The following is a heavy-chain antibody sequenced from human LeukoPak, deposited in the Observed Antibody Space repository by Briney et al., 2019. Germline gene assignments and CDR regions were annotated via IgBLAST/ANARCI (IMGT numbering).Heavy chain of an antibody. V-gene: IGHV1-18*04. CDR2: ISAYNGNT. J-gene: IGHJ4*02. CDR1: GYTFTGYY. D-gene: IGHD3-10*01. Sequence: ASVKVSCKASGYTFTGYYMHWVRQAPGQGLEWMGWISAYNGNTNYAQKLQGRVTMTTDTSTSTAYMELRSLRSDDTAVYYCARGTMVRGVILNFDYWGQGTLVTVSS. CDR3: ARGTMVRGVILNFDY.